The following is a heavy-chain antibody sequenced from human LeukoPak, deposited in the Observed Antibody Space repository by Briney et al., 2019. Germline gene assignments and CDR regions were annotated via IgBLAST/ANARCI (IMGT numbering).Heavy chain of an antibody. CDR1: GGSISSGDYY. V-gene: IGHV4-39*01. Sequence: PSETLSLTCTVSGGSISSGDYYWSWIRQPPGKGLEWIGSIYYSGSTYYNPSLKSRVTISVDTSKNQFSLKLSSVTAADTAVYYCARHEPDCSSTSCQYYYYYMDVWGKGTTVTASS. CDR3: ARHEPDCSSTSCQYYYYYMDV. CDR2: IYYSGST. D-gene: IGHD2-2*01. J-gene: IGHJ6*03.